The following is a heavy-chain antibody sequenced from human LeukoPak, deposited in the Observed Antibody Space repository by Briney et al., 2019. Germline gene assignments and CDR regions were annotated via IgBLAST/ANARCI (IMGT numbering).Heavy chain of an antibody. CDR1: GFTFSSYA. CDR2: ISGSGGST. V-gene: IGHV3-23*01. J-gene: IGHJ6*02. Sequence: GGSLRHSCAASGFTFSSYAMSWVRQAPGKGLEWVSAISGSGGSTYYADSVKGRFTISRDSSKNTLYLQMNSLRAEDTAVYYCAKDSNAPLYGMDVWGQGTTVTVSS. D-gene: IGHD4-11*01. CDR3: AKDSNAPLYGMDV.